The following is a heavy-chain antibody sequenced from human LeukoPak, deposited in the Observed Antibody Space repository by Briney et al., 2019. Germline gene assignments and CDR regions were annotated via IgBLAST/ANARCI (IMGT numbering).Heavy chain of an antibody. J-gene: IGHJ4*02. CDR2: IRSNTYGGTT. CDR3: TSRDRDY. Sequence: GGPLRLSCTASGFTFGDYAMSWVRQAPGKGLEWVGLIRSNTYGGTTYYAASVEGRFTISRDDSKSIAYLQMNSLKTEDTAVYYCTSRDRDYWGQGNLVTVSS. D-gene: IGHD3-22*01. V-gene: IGHV3-49*04. CDR1: GFTFGDYA.